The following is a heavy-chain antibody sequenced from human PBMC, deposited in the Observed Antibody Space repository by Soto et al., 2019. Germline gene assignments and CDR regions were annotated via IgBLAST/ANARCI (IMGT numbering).Heavy chain of an antibody. CDR3: AKDLIYDTSGYYPVSPFDY. V-gene: IGHV3-23*01. J-gene: IGHJ4*02. CDR2: ISGSGGTT. Sequence: GGSLRLSCAASGFTFSSYAMSWVRQAPGKGLEWVSAISGSGGTTYYADSVKGRFTISRDNSKNTLFLQMTSLRAEDTAVYYCAKDLIYDTSGYYPVSPFDYWGQGTLVTVSS. CDR1: GFTFSSYA. D-gene: IGHD3-22*01.